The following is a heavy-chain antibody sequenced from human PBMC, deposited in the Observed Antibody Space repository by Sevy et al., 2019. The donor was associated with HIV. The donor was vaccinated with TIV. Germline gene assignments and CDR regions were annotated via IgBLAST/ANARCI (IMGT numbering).Heavy chain of an antibody. J-gene: IGHJ6*02. CDR2: IYYSGST. D-gene: IGHD4-17*01. CDR1: GGSVSSGSYY. CDR3: ARESRPAVTPTYYYYYGMDV. Sequence: SETLSLTCTVSGGSVSSGSYYWSWIRQPPGKGLEWIGYIYYSGSTNYNPSLKSRVTISVDTSKNQFSLKLSSVTAADTAMYYCARESRPAVTPTYYYYYGMDVWGQGTTVTVSS. V-gene: IGHV4-61*01.